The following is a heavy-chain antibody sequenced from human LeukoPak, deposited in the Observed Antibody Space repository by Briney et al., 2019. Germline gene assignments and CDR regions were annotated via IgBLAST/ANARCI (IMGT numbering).Heavy chain of an antibody. CDR2: IYYSGST. D-gene: IGHD6-13*01. Sequence: SETLSLTCTVSGGSISSSSYYWGWIRQPPGKGLERIGSIYYSGSTYYNPSLKSRVTISVDTSKNQFSLKLSSVTAADTAVYYCARVAAGIDYWGQGTLVTVSS. CDR3: ARVAAGIDY. V-gene: IGHV4-39*07. CDR1: GGSISSSSYY. J-gene: IGHJ4*02.